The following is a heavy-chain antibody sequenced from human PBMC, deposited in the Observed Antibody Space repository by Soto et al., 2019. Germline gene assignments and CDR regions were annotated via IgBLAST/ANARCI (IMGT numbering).Heavy chain of an antibody. J-gene: IGHJ5*02. D-gene: IGHD2-15*01. CDR1: GLTFSSYA. V-gene: IGHV3-23*01. CDR2: ISGSGGST. CDR3: AKGGGCSGGSCHLNWFDP. Sequence: EVQLLESGGGLVQPGGSLRLSCAASGLTFSSYAMNWVRQAPGKGLEWVSGISGSGGSTYYADSVKGRFTISRDNSKSTLYLQMNSLRAEDTAVYYCAKGGGCSGGSCHLNWFDPWGQGTLVTVSS.